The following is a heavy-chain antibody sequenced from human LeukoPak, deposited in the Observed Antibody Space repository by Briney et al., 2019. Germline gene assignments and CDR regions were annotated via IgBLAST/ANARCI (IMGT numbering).Heavy chain of an antibody. D-gene: IGHD6-19*01. Sequence: GGSLRLSCAASGFTFSSYGMHWVRQAPGKGLEWVAVISYDGSNKYYADSVKGRFTISRDNSKNTLYLQMNSLRAEDTAVYYCAKVQWLATRKDFDYWGQGTLVTVSS. CDR3: AKVQWLATRKDFDY. CDR1: GFTFSSYG. J-gene: IGHJ4*02. V-gene: IGHV3-30*18. CDR2: ISYDGSNK.